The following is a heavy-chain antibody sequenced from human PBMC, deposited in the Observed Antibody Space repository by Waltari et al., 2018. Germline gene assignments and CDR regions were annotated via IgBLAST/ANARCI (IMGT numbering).Heavy chain of an antibody. CDR2: INPYNGNT. CDR3: ARVRASGGNSAFDI. V-gene: IGHV1-18*01. CDR1: GYNFRPYG. Sequence: QGQLLQSGAEVKKPGASVTVSCKASGYNFRPYGISWVRQAPGQGLEWMGWINPYNGNTNYAQMVQDRFTLTTDTSTSTAYMELRSLTSADTAVYYCARVRASGGNSAFDIWGQGTMVTVSS. D-gene: IGHD1-1*01. J-gene: IGHJ3*02.